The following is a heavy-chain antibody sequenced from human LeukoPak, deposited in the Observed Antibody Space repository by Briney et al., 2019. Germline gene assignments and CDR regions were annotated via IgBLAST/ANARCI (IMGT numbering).Heavy chain of an antibody. V-gene: IGHV3-30*03. CDR2: ISYDGSNK. CDR3: VRDNPRCCGVVPANIDDY. CDR1: GFTFSSYG. J-gene: IGHJ4*02. Sequence: GRSLRLSCAASGFTFSSYGMHWVRQAPGKGLEWVAVISYDGSNKYYADSVKGRFTISRDNSKNTLYLQMHSLRAEDTAVYYCVRDNPRCCGVVPANIDDYWGQGTLVTVSS. D-gene: IGHD2-15*01.